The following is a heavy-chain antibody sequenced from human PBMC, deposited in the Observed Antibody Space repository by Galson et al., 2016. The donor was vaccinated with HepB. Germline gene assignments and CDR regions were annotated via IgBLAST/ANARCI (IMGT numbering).Heavy chain of an antibody. D-gene: IGHD6-13*01. V-gene: IGHV4-39*07. CDR3: ARDGSAAGTSLDY. J-gene: IGHJ4*02. Sequence: NPSLKSRVTISVDTSKNQFSLKLSSVTAADTAVYYCARDGSAAGTSLDYWGQGTLVTVSS.